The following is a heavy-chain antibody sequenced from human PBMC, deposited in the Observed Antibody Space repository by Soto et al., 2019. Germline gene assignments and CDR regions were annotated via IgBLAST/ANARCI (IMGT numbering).Heavy chain of an antibody. V-gene: IGHV4-31*01. J-gene: IGHJ5*02. Sequence: QVQLQESGPGLVKPSQTLSLTCTVSGGSISSGGYYWNWIRQHPGKGLEWIGYIYYLGSTNYNPSLKSQVTIALDTSKNQFSLKLSSVTAADTAVYFCARSVFPWGQGTLVAVSS. CDR3: ARSVFP. CDR1: GGSISSGGYY. CDR2: IYYLGST.